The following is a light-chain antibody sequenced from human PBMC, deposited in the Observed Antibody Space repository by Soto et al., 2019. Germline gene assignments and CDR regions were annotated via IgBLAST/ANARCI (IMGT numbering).Light chain of an antibody. CDR2: DAS. Sequence: DIQMTQSPSSLSACVGDRVTITCQATQDISNYLNWYQQKPGKAPKLLIYDASNLETGVPSRFSGSGSGTDFTFTISSLQPEDIATYYCQQYDNPALTLGGGTKVDIK. CDR3: QQYDNPALT. J-gene: IGKJ4*01. V-gene: IGKV1-33*01. CDR1: QDISNY.